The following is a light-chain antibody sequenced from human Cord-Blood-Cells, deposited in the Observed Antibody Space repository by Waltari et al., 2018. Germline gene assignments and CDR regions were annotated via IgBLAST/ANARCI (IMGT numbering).Light chain of an antibody. CDR2: DVS. V-gene: IGLV2-14*01. CDR3: SSYTSSSTV. Sequence: QSALTQPASVSGSPGQSITISCTGTSSDGGGYNYVSWYQQHPGKAPKPMIYDVSKRPSGVSNRFSGSKSGNTASLTISGLQAEDEADYYCSSYTSSSTVFGGGTKLTVL. CDR1: SSDGGGYNY. J-gene: IGLJ2*01.